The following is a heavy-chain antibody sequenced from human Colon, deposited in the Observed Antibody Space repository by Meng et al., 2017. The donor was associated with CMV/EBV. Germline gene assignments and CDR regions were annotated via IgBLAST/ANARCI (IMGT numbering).Heavy chain of an antibody. CDR1: GFTFSTYD. Sequence: GESLKFSCTASGFTFSTYDFHWVRQPTGKGLEWVSSIGTVGDTYSIGSVKGRFIISREDAKNSVYLQMNGLRDGDTGLYYCVRARSPTHFDYWGQGALVTVSS. J-gene: IGHJ4*02. V-gene: IGHV3-13*01. CDR3: VRARSPTHFDY. CDR2: IGTVGDT.